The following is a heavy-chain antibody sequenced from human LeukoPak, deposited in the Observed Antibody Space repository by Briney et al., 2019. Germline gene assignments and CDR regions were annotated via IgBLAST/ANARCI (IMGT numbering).Heavy chain of an antibody. D-gene: IGHD3-22*01. CDR2: IYTSGST. CDR3: ARLGESYLGTCITMTHLNWFDP. Sequence: SETLSLTCTVSGGSISSYYWRRIRQPPGKGLEWIGYIYTSGSTNYNPSLKSRVTISVDTSKNQFSLKLSSVTAADTAVYYCARLGESYLGTCITMTHLNWFDPWGQGTLVTVSS. V-gene: IGHV4-4*09. J-gene: IGHJ5*02. CDR1: GGSISSYY.